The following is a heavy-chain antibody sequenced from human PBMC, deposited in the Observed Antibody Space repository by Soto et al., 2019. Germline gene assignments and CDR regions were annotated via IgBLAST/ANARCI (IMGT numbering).Heavy chain of an antibody. CDR1: DFTLSSYG. J-gene: IGHJ4*02. D-gene: IGHD3-9*01. V-gene: IGHV3-23*01. CDR2: IRGRGGTT. Sequence: GGSLRLSCAASDFTLSSYGMTWVRQAPGKGLEWVSTIRGRGGTTYYADSVKGRFTISRDNAQNTLFLQMNRLRAEDTAVYYCAKDVNYDVLAGYCYYWGQGTLVTDPS. CDR3: AKDVNYDVLAGYCYY.